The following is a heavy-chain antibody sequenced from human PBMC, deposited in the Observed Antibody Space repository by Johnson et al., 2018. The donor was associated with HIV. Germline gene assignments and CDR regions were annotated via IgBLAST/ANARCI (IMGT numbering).Heavy chain of an antibody. CDR2: IYSGGST. CDR1: GFTVSSNY. D-gene: IGHD6-6*01. J-gene: IGHJ3*02. CDR3: ARDSSNSFRFEMYAFDI. Sequence: EVQLVESGGGLIQPGGSLRLSCAASGFTVSSNYMSWVRQAPGKGLEWVSVIYSGGSTYYADSVKGRLTISRDNSKNTLYLQMNSLRPEDTAVYYCARDSSNSFRFEMYAFDIWGQGTMVTVSS. V-gene: IGHV3-66*03.